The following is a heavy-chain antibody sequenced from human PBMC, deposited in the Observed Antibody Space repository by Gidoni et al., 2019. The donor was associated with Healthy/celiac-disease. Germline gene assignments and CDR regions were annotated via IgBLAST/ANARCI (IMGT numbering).Heavy chain of an antibody. D-gene: IGHD2-2*01. Sequence: QGQLVESGGGVVQPGRSLRLSCAASGFPFSSYAMHWVRQAPGKGLEWLAVISYDGSNKYYADSVKGRFTISRDNSKNTLYLQMNSLRAEDTAVYYCASDLGYCSSTSCPYGDYWGQGTLVTVSS. V-gene: IGHV3-30-3*01. CDR1: GFPFSSYA. CDR2: ISYDGSNK. J-gene: IGHJ4*02. CDR3: ASDLGYCSSTSCPYGDY.